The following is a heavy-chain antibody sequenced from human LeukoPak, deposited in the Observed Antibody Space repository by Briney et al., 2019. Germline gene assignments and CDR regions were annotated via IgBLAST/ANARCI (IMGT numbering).Heavy chain of an antibody. CDR1: GFTFSSYG. J-gene: IGHJ6*02. CDR3: AKDLLRYSGYDDYYYGMDV. CDR2: ISYDGSNK. D-gene: IGHD5-12*01. Sequence: PGGSLRLSCAASGFTFSSYGMHWVRQAPGKGLEWVAVISYDGSNKYYADSVKGRFTISRDNSKNTLYLQMNSLRAEDTAVYYCAKDLLRYSGYDDYYYGMDVWGQGTTVTVSS. V-gene: IGHV3-30*18.